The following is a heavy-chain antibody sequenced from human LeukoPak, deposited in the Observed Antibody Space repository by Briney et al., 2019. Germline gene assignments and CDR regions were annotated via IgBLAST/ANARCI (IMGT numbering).Heavy chain of an antibody. CDR3: ARENYDSSGYPNYGMDV. J-gene: IGHJ6*02. CDR2: IWYDGSNK. CDR1: GFTFSSYG. Sequence: GGSLRLSCAASGFTFSSYGMHWVRQAPGKGLEWVAVIWYDGSNKYYADSVKGRFTISRDNSKNTLYLQMNSLRAEDTAVYYCARENYDSSGYPNYGMDVWGQGTTVTVPS. V-gene: IGHV3-33*01. D-gene: IGHD3-22*01.